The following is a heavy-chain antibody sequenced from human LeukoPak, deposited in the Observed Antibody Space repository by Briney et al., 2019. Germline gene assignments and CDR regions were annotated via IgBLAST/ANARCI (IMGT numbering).Heavy chain of an antibody. J-gene: IGHJ4*02. D-gene: IGHD1-26*01. Sequence: ASVKVSCKASGYTLTGYYMHWVRQAPEQGLGRMGWINPNSGGTNYAQKFQGRVTMTRDTSISTAYMELSRLRSDDTAVYYCARAIVGATTDLDYWGQGTLVTVSS. CDR1: GYTLTGYY. CDR2: INPNSGGT. V-gene: IGHV1-2*02. CDR3: ARAIVGATTDLDY.